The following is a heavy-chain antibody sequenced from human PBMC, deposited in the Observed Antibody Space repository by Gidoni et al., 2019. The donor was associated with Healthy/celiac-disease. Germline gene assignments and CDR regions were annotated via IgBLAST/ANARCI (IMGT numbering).Heavy chain of an antibody. J-gene: IGHJ3*02. V-gene: IGHV5-51*03. CDR1: GYSFPSYW. Sequence: DVQLVQSGAEVKKPRESLKISCTCSGYSFPSYWIGWVRQMPGKGLELMGIIYPGDSDTRYSPSFQGQVTISADKSISTAYLQWSSLKAADTAMYYCAIRRTAVAGSYDAFDIWGQGTMVTVSS. CDR3: AIRRTAVAGSYDAFDI. CDR2: IYPGDSDT. D-gene: IGHD6-19*01.